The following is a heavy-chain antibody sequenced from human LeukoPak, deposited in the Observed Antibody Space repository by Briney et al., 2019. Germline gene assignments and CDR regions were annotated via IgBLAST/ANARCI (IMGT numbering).Heavy chain of an antibody. Sequence: SETLSLTCAVYGGSFSGYYWSWIRQPPGKGLEWIGEINHSGSTNYNPSLKSRVTISVDTSKNQFSLKLSSVTAADTAVYYCARGSAQGYWGQGNLVTASS. J-gene: IGHJ4*02. V-gene: IGHV4-34*01. CDR3: ARGSAQGY. CDR2: INHSGST. CDR1: GGSFSGYY.